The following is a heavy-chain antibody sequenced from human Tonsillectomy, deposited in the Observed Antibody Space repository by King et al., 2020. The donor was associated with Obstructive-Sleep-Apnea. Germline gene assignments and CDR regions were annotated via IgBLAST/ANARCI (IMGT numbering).Heavy chain of an antibody. CDR3: ARELNYYGMDV. CDR2: IYYSGSA. J-gene: IGHJ6*02. V-gene: IGHV4-59*01. CDR1: GGSISSYY. Sequence: QLQESGPGLVKPSETLSLTCSVSGGSISSYYWTWIRQPPGEGLEWIGYIYYSGSANYNPSLKSRVTISVDTSKNQFSLNLSSVTAADTAVYYCARELNYYGMDVWGRGTTVTVSS.